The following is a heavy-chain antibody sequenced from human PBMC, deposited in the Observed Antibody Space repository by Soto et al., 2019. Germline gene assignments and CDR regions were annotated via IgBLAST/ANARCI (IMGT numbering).Heavy chain of an antibody. CDR2: ISGRGDST. J-gene: IGHJ4*02. V-gene: IGHV3-23*01. CDR1: GFTFSTYA. CDR3: AKERSSGWSFDY. D-gene: IGHD6-19*01. Sequence: EVQLLESGGGLVQPGGSLRLSCAASGFTFSTYAMNWVRQAPGKGLEWVSGISGRGDSTYYADSVKGRFTVSRDNSKNTLYMQMNSLRAEDTAVFYCAKERSSGWSFDYWGQGALVPVSS.